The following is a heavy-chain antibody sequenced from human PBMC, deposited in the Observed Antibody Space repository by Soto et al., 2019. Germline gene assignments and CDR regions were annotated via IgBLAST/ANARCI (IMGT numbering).Heavy chain of an antibody. Sequence: ETLSLTCTVSGGSISSYYWSWIRQPPGKGLEWIGYIYYSGSTNYNPSLKSRVTISVDTSKNQFSLKLSSVTAADTAVYYCARAQYYDILTGHGAFDIWGQGTMVTVSS. J-gene: IGHJ3*02. CDR3: ARAQYYDILTGHGAFDI. V-gene: IGHV4-59*08. CDR1: GGSISSYY. CDR2: IYYSGST. D-gene: IGHD3-9*01.